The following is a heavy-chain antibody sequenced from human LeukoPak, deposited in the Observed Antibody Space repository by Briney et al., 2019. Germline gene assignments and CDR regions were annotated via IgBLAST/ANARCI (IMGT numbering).Heavy chain of an antibody. CDR2: ISGSGGST. J-gene: IGHJ1*01. CDR3: AKDGRRSGVVVAATPGYFQH. Sequence: PGGSLRLSCAASGFTFSSYAMSWVRQAPGKGLEWVSAISGSGGSTYYADSVKGRFTISRDNSKNTLYLQMNSLRAEDTAVYYCAKDGRRSGVVVAATPGYFQHWGQGTLVTVSS. D-gene: IGHD2-15*01. CDR1: GFTFSSYA. V-gene: IGHV3-23*01.